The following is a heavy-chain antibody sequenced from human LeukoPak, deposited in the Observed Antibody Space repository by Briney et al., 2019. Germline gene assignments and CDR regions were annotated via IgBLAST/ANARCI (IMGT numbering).Heavy chain of an antibody. CDR1: GGSISSYY. CDR2: IYYSGST. J-gene: IGHJ4*02. D-gene: IGHD3-22*01. V-gene: IGHV4-59*08. Sequence: SETLSLTCTVSGGSISSYYWSWIRQPPGKGLEWIGYIYYSGSTNYNPSLKSRVTISVETSKNQFSLKLSSVTAADTAVYFCAREDYYNSGGYYLDYWGQGTLVTVSS. CDR3: AREDYYNSGGYYLDY.